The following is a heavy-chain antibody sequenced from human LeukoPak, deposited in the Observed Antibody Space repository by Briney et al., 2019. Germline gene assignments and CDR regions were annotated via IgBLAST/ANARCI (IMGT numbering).Heavy chain of an antibody. Sequence: GGSLRLSCAASGFTFSSYSMNWVRQAPGKGLEWVSSISSSSSYIYYADSVKGRFTISRDNAKNSLYLQMNSLKPEDTALYYCAKDLGTTGTTGVDYWGQGTLVTVSS. CDR3: AKDLGTTGTTGVDY. D-gene: IGHD1-1*01. CDR1: GFTFSSYS. J-gene: IGHJ4*02. V-gene: IGHV3-21*04. CDR2: ISSSSSYI.